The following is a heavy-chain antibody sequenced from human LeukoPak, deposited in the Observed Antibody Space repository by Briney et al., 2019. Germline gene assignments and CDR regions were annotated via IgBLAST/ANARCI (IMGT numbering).Heavy chain of an antibody. CDR2: IYTSGST. Sequence: PSETLSLTCTVSGGSISSGSYYWSWIRQPAGKGLEWIGRIYTSGSTNYNPSLKSRVTISVDTSKNQFSLKLSSVTAADTAVYYCARSVQLWYRNWFDPWGQGTLVTVSS. J-gene: IGHJ5*02. D-gene: IGHD5-18*01. V-gene: IGHV4-61*02. CDR1: GGSISSGSYY. CDR3: ARSVQLWYRNWFDP.